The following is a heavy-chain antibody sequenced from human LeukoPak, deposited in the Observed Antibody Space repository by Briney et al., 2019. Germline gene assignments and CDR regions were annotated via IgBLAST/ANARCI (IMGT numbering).Heavy chain of an antibody. CDR2: INHSGST. Sequence: SETLSLTCVVYGGSFSGYYWSWIRQPPGKGLEWIGEINHSGSTNYNPSLKSRVTISVDTSKNQFSLKLSSVTAADTAVYYCARASATYYYDSSGFNWFDPWGQGTLVTVSP. J-gene: IGHJ5*02. CDR3: ARASATYYYDSSGFNWFDP. CDR1: GGSFSGYY. V-gene: IGHV4-34*01. D-gene: IGHD3-22*01.